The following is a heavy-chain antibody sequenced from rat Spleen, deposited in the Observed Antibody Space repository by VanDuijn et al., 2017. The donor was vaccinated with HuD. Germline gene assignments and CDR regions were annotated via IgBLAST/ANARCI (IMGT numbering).Heavy chain of an antibody. V-gene: IGHV3-3*01. CDR2: INSADST. CDR1: GYSITSSYR. J-gene: IGHJ2*01. Sequence: EVQLQESGPGLVKPSQSLSLTCSVTGYSITSSYRWNWIRKFPGNKLEWMGYINSADSTNYNPSLKSRISITRDTSKNQFFLQVNSVTTEDTATYYCARESGTDWGQGVMVTVSS. CDR3: ARESGTD. D-gene: IGHD1-1*01.